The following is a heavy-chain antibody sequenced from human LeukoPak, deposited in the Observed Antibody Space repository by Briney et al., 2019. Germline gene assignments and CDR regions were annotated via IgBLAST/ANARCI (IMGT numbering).Heavy chain of an antibody. Sequence: GGSLRLSCAASGFTFSDYYMSWIRQAPGKGLEWVSYISSSGSTIYYADSVKGRFTISRDNAKNSLYLQMNSLRAEDTAVYYCPRDPGYCSSTSCYDDYWGQGTLVTVSS. J-gene: IGHJ4*02. CDR3: PRDPGYCSSTSCYDDY. D-gene: IGHD2-2*01. CDR1: GFTFSDYY. V-gene: IGHV3-11*01. CDR2: ISSSGSTI.